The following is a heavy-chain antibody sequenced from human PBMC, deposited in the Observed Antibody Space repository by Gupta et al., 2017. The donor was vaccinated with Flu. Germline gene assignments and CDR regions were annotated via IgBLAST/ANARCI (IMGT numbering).Heavy chain of an antibody. D-gene: IGHD5-12*01. CDR3: AKEGLIEEVATVNYDY. CDR1: GFTFSSYA. Sequence: EVQLLESGVGLVQPGGSLRLSCAASGFTFSSYAMRWVRQAPGKGLEWVSAISGSGGSTYYADSVKGRFTISRDNSKNTLYLQMNSLRAEDTAVYYCAKEGLIEEVATVNYDYWGQGTLVTVSS. V-gene: IGHV3-23*01. J-gene: IGHJ4*02. CDR2: ISGSGGST.